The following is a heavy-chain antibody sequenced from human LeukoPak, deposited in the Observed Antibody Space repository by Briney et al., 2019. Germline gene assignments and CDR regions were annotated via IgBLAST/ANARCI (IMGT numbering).Heavy chain of an antibody. J-gene: IGHJ3*02. CDR1: GFTFSSYA. V-gene: IGHV3-66*01. Sequence: GGSLRLTCAASGFTFSSYAMSWVRQAPGKGLEWVSVIYSGGSTYYADSVKGRFTISRNNSKNTLYLKMNSLRAEDTAVYYCARGGVYYYGSSGHDAFDIWGQGTMVTVSS. D-gene: IGHD3-22*01. CDR2: IYSGGST. CDR3: ARGGVYYYGSSGHDAFDI.